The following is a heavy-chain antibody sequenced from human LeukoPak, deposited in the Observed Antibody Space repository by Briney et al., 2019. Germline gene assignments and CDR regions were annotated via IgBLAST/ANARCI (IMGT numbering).Heavy chain of an antibody. CDR3: ARCPEYYYDSSGYYDY. CDR2: IYPGDSDT. D-gene: IGHD3-22*01. CDR1: GHSFTSYW. V-gene: IGHV5-51*01. J-gene: IGHJ4*02. Sequence: GESLKISCKGSGHSFTSYWIGWVRQMPGKGLEWMGIIYPGDSDTRYSPSFQGQVTISADKSISAAYLQWSSLKASDTAMYYCARCPEYYYDSSGYYDYWGQGTLVTVSS.